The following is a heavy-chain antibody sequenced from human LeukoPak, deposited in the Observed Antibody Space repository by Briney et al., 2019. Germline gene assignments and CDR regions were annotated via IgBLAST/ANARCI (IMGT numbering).Heavy chain of an antibody. CDR3: ARGPPKGHDDSSDYYVPACFDY. CDR1: DYSISSGYY. V-gene: IGHV4-38-2*02. J-gene: IGHJ4*02. Sequence: SETLFLTCSVSDYSISSGYYWGWIRQPPGKGLEWIGSMEWIGSIYHSGSAYYNPSLKSRVTISVDTSKNQFSLKLSSVTAADTAVYYCARGPPKGHDDSSDYYVPACFDYWGQGTLVTVSS. D-gene: IGHD3-22*01. CDR2: IYHSGSA.